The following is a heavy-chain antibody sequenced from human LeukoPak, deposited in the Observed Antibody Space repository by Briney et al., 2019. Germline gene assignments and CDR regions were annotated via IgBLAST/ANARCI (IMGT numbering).Heavy chain of an antibody. CDR3: ARDVTIFGVGLQYFQH. V-gene: IGHV1-18*01. CDR1: GYTFTSYG. CDR2: ISAYNGNT. J-gene: IGHJ1*01. D-gene: IGHD3-3*01. Sequence: ASVKVSCKASGYTFTSYGMSWVRQAPGQGLEWMGWISAYNGNTNYAQKLQGRVTMTTDTSTSTAYMELRSLRSDDTAVYYCARDVTIFGVGLQYFQHWGQGTLVTVSS.